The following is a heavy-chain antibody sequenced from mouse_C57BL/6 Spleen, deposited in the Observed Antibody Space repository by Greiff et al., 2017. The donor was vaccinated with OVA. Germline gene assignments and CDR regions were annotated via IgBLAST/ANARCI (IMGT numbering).Heavy chain of an antibody. J-gene: IGHJ1*03. CDR1: GYSITSGYY. D-gene: IGHD2-5*01. V-gene: IGHV3-6*01. Sequence: ESGPGLVKPSQSLSLTCSVTGYSITSGYYWNWIRQFPGNKLEWMGYISYDGSNNYNPSLKNRISITRDTSKNQFFLKLNSVTTEDTATYYCARDGDYSNYWYFDVWGTGTTVTVSS. CDR3: ARDGDYSNYWYFDV. CDR2: ISYDGSN.